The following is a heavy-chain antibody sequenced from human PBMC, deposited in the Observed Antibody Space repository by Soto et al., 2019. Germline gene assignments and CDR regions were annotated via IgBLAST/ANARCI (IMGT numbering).Heavy chain of an antibody. J-gene: IGHJ6*02. Sequence: PSETLSLTCTVSGGSISSYYWSWIRQPAGKGLEWIGRIYTSGSTNYNPSLKSRVTMSVDTSKNQFSLKLSSVTAADTAVYYCARDRGARGLWNMDYYYYYGMDVWGQGTTVTVSS. D-gene: IGHD1-1*01. CDR2: IYTSGST. CDR1: GGSISSYY. CDR3: ARDRGARGLWNMDYYYYYGMDV. V-gene: IGHV4-4*07.